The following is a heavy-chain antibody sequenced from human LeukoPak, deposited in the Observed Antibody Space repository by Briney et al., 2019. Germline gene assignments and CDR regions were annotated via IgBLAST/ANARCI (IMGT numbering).Heavy chain of an antibody. J-gene: IGHJ3*02. D-gene: IGHD5-24*01. V-gene: IGHV3-11*01. Sequence: GGSLRFSCAASGFTFSDYYMSWIRQAPGKGLEWVSYISSSGSTIYYADSVKGRFTISRDNAKNSLYLQMNSLRAEDTAVYYCARSGVATITDAFDIWGQGTMVTVSS. CDR1: GFTFSDYY. CDR3: ARSGVATITDAFDI. CDR2: ISSSGSTI.